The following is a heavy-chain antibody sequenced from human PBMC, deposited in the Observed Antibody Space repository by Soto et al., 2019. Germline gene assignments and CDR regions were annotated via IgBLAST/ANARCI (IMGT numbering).Heavy chain of an antibody. V-gene: IGHV1-24*01. D-gene: IGHD1-7*01. Sequence: ASVKVSCKVSGYTLTELSMHWVRQAPGKGLEWMGGFDPEDGETIYAQKFQGRVTMTEDTSTDTAYMELSSLRSEDTAVYYCATDLREHEQNWNYPWFAPWGQGTLVTVSS. CDR2: FDPEDGET. J-gene: IGHJ5*02. CDR3: ATDLREHEQNWNYPWFAP. CDR1: GYTLTELS.